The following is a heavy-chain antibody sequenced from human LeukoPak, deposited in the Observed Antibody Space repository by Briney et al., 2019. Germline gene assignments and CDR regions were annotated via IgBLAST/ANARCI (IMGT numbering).Heavy chain of an antibody. D-gene: IGHD6-19*01. Sequence: PGGSLRLSCSASGFSFSSYWMNWVRQAPGKGLEWVANIRQDGGENYYVDSVKGRFTISRDNAKRSLFLEMNSLRAEDTAVYYCVAPSSPVAGIFNYWGQGTLVTVSS. V-gene: IGHV3-7*01. CDR2: IRQDGGEN. CDR1: GFSFSSYW. CDR3: VAPSSPVAGIFNY. J-gene: IGHJ4*02.